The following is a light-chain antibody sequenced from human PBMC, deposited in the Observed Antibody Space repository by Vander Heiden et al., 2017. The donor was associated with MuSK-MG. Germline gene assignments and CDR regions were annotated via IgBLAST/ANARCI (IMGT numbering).Light chain of an antibody. CDR3: QQFFETPWT. V-gene: IGKV4-1*01. J-gene: IGKJ1*01. Sequence: IVMTQSPDSLAVSLRERAASNSMSSHNILYNSNNKNYQDWYQQKPGKPPNLVIAWSSTRDSGVPGLFSSGWSGTDFTLAISSLQAEDVAIYYCQQFFETPWTFGRGTTVEIK. CDR2: WSS. CDR1: HNILYNSNNKNY.